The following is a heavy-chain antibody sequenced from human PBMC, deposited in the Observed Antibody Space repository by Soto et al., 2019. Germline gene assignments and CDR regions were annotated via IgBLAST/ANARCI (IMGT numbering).Heavy chain of an antibody. J-gene: IGHJ4*02. Sequence: PGGSLRLSCAASGFSFSTYWMHWVRQVPGKGLVWVSRISDDGSITTYADSVRGRFSISRDNAKNTLYLQLDSLRVDDTALYYCARDPEWDGSHFDYWGRGTLVTVSS. D-gene: IGHD1-26*01. CDR3: ARDPEWDGSHFDY. V-gene: IGHV3-74*01. CDR2: ISDDGSIT. CDR1: GFSFSTYW.